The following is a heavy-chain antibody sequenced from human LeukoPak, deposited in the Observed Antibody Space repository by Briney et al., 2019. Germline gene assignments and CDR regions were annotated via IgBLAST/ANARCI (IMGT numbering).Heavy chain of an antibody. CDR2: ISWDGGST. CDR3: AKDIGPRYCSGGSCYWDNDAFDT. J-gene: IGHJ3*02. V-gene: IGHV3-43D*03. D-gene: IGHD2-15*01. CDR1: GFTFDDYA. Sequence: PGGSLRLSCAASGFTFDDYAMHWVRQAPGKGLEWVSLISWDGGSTYYADSVKGRFTISRDNSKNSLYLQMNSLRAEDTALYYCAKDIGPRYCSGGSCYWDNDAFDTWGQGTMVTVSS.